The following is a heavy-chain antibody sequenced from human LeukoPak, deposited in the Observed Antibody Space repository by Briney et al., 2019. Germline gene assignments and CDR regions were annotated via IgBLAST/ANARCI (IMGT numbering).Heavy chain of an antibody. CDR3: ARGTYDSSGYYYVYYYYYYMDV. V-gene: IGHV1-69*06. CDR2: IIPIFGTA. Sequence: ASVKVSCKASGGTFSSYAISWVRQAPGQGLEWMGGIIPIFGTANYAQKFQGRVTITADKPTSTAYMELSSLRSEDTAVYYCARGTYDSSGYYYVYYYYYYMDVWGKGTTVTVSS. J-gene: IGHJ6*03. D-gene: IGHD3-22*01. CDR1: GGTFSSYA.